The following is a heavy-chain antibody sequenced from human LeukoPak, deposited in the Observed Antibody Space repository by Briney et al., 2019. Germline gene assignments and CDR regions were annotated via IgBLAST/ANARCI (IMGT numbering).Heavy chain of an antibody. Sequence: GGSLRLSCAASGFSLSAYGVHWVRQAPGKGLEWVAVIWYDGTSKDYADSVKGRFTFSRDNSKNTLYLQMNSLTVEDTAVYYCATLVGAGYFDYWGQGTLVTVSS. V-gene: IGHV3-33*01. CDR2: IWYDGTSK. D-gene: IGHD1-26*01. J-gene: IGHJ4*02. CDR1: GFSLSAYG. CDR3: ATLVGAGYFDY.